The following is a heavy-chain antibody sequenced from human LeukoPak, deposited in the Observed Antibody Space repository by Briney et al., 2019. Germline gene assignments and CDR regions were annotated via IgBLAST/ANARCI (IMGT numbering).Heavy chain of an antibody. CDR2: ISYDGSNK. D-gene: IGHD5-18*01. Sequence: GGSLRLPCAASGFTFSSYAMHWVRQAPGKGLEWVAVISYDGSNKYYADSVKGRFTISRDDSKNTLYLQMSSLRAEDTAVYYCADLGYGTGDWGQGTLVTVSS. V-gene: IGHV3-30-3*01. CDR3: ADLGYGTGD. CDR1: GFTFSSYA. J-gene: IGHJ4*02.